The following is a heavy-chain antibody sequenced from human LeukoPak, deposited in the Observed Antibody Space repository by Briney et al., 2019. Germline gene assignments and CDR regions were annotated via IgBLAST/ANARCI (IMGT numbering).Heavy chain of an antibody. V-gene: IGHV1-46*01. CDR3: AREAYCGGDCPNDAFDI. CDR1: VYTFTSYY. J-gene: IGHJ3*02. Sequence: ASVKVSCKASVYTFTSYYMHWVRQAPGQGLEWMGIINPSGGSTSYAQKFQGRVTMTRDTSTSTVYMELSSLRSEDTAVYYCAREAYCGGDCPNDAFDIWGQGTMVTVSS. CDR2: INPSGGST. D-gene: IGHD2-21*02.